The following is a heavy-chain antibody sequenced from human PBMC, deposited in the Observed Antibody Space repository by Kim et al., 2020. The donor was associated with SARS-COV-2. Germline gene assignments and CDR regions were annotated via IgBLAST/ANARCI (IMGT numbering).Heavy chain of an antibody. CDR3: AKQSKSDLATKRKLGRDPPLTIYYYGMDV. CDR1: GFTFSSYG. J-gene: IGHJ6*02. CDR2: ISYDGSNK. D-gene: IGHD3-16*01. Sequence: GGSLRLSCAASGFTFSSYGMHWVRQAPGKGLEWVAVISYDGSNKYYADSVKGRFTISRDNSKNTLYLQMNSLRAEDTAVYYCAKQSKSDLATKRKLGRDPPLTIYYYGMDVWGQGTTVTVSS. V-gene: IGHV3-30*18.